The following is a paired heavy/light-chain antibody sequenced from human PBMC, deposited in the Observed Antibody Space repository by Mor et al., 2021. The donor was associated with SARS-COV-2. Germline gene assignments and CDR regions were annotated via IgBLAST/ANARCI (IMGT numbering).Heavy chain of an antibody. Sequence: EVQLVESGGGLVQPGGSLRLSCAASGFTFSGSTMHWVRQASGKGLEWIGRIRTKTNTYATAYAASVKGRFTISRDDSKNTAYLQMNSLKTEDTAVYYCTRGDFWSGSEFDPWGQGTLVTVSS. J-gene: IGHJ5*02. CDR3: TRGDFWSGSEFDP. CDR1: GFTFSGST. V-gene: IGHV3-73*01. CDR2: IRTKTNTYAT. D-gene: IGHD3-3*01.
Light chain of an antibody. CDR2: DAS. CDR1: QDISNF. V-gene: IGKV1-33*01. CDR3: QQYDNLVT. J-gene: IGKJ5*01. Sequence: DIQMTQSPSSLSASVGDRVTITCQASQDISNFLNWYQQKPGKAPKLLIYDASNLETGVPSRFSGSGSGTEFTFTISSLQPEDIATYYCQQYDNLVTFGQGTRLEIK.